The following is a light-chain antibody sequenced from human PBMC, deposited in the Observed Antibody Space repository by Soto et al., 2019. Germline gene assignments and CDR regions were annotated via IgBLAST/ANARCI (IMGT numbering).Light chain of an antibody. CDR3: QQYDDLPS. CDR1: QDIDRY. CDR2: DAY. Sequence: DIQMTQSPSSLSASIGDRVTITCQASQDIDRYLNWYQQKPGTAPKLLIYDAYRLEPGVPSRFSASGYGTDFTFTITSLQPEDVAKYYCQQYDDLPSFGPGTRVDIK. V-gene: IGKV1-33*01. J-gene: IGKJ3*01.